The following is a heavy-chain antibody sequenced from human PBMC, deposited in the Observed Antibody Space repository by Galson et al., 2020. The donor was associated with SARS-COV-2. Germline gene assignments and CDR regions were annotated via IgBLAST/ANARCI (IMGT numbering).Heavy chain of an antibody. Sequence: GGSLRLSCAASGFTFSSYSMNWVRQPPGKGLEWVSSISTSSSNIYYADSAKGRFTITRDNAKNSLYRQMNSLRAEDRAVYYCARASNYYDSSGSIRDAFDIWGQGTMVTVSS. CDR1: GFTFSSYS. V-gene: IGHV3-21*01. CDR2: ISTSSSNI. D-gene: IGHD3-22*01. CDR3: ARASNYYDSSGSIRDAFDI. J-gene: IGHJ3*02.